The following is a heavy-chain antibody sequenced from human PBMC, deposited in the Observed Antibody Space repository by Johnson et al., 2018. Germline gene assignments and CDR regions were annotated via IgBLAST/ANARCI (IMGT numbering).Heavy chain of an antibody. CDR3: ARDGPGGGWPLDALDV. D-gene: IGHD6-19*01. V-gene: IGHV3-71*02. Sequence: VQLVQSGGGVVQPGRSRRLSCAASGFTFINYALHWVRQAPGQGLEWAGFLRRTAHGGTPEYAASVKCRFTISRADSKSIAYMQMNSRRAEDTAVYYCARDGPGGGWPLDALDVWGEGTMVTVSS. CDR1: GFTFINYA. J-gene: IGHJ3*01. CDR2: LRRTAHGGTP.